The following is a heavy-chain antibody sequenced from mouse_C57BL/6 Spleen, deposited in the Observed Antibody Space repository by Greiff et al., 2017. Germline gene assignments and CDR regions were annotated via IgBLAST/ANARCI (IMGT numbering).Heavy chain of an antibody. J-gene: IGHJ3*01. V-gene: IGHV1-81*01. CDR1: GYTFTSYG. CDR2: IYPRSGNT. CDR3: AIGSTMVTTGFAY. D-gene: IGHD2-2*01. Sequence: QVQLKESGAELARPGASVKLSCKASGYTFTSYGISWVQQRTGQGLEWIGEIYPRSGNTYYNEKFKGKATLTADKSSSTAYMELRSLTSEDSAVXFCAIGSTMVTTGFAYWGQGTLVTVSA.